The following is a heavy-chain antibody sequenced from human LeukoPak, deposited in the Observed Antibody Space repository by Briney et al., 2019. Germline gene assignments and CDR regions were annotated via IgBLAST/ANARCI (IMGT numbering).Heavy chain of an antibody. Sequence: GESLKISCKASGYTFTSYWIGWVRQLPGKGLEWMAIIYPGDSHTIYSPSFQGQVTISADKSIGTAYLQWSSLKASDTAMYYCARHLPDGSGSYFDYWGQGTLVTVSS. D-gene: IGHD3-10*01. J-gene: IGHJ4*02. CDR2: IYPGDSHT. V-gene: IGHV5-51*01. CDR1: GYTFTSYW. CDR3: ARHLPDGSGSYFDY.